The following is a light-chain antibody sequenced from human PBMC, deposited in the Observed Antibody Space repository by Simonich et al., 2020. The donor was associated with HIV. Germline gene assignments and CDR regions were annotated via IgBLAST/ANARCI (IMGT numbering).Light chain of an antibody. J-gene: IGKJ4*01. V-gene: IGKV3-15*01. CDR1: QSVSSN. CDR2: GAS. Sequence: EIVLTQSPATLSLSPGERATLSCRASQSVSSNFAWYQQKPGQAPRLLIYGASTRATGIPARFSGSGSGTDFTLTISSMQSEDFAIFYCQQYNNWPQTFGGGTKVEI. CDR3: QQYNNWPQT.